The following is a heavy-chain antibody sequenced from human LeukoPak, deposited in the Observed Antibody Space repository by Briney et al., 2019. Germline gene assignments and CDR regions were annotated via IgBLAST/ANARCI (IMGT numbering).Heavy chain of an antibody. CDR1: GGTFSSYA. CDR3: TVVATTYYFDY. D-gene: IGHD5-12*01. J-gene: IGHJ4*02. Sequence: RASVKVSCKASGGTFSSYAISWVRQAPGRGLEWMGRIIPIFGTANYAQKFQGRVTITTDESTSTAYMELSSLRSEDTAVYYCTVVATTYYFDYWGQGTLVTVSS. CDR2: IIPIFGTA. V-gene: IGHV1-69*05.